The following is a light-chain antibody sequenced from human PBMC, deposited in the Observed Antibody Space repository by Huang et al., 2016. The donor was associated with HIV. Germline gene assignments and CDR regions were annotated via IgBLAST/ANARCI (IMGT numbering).Light chain of an antibody. V-gene: IGKV1-9*01. CDR2: AAS. CDR3: QQLNSYPRT. Sequence: IQLTQSPSSLSASVGDRVTITCRARQGISSYLALYKQKPGKAPKLLIYAASTLQSGVPSRFSGSGSGTDFTLTISSLQPEDFATYYCQQLNSYPRTFGQGTKVEIK. CDR1: QGISSY. J-gene: IGKJ1*01.